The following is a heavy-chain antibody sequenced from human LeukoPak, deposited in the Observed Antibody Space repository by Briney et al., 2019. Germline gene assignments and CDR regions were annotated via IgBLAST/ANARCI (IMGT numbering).Heavy chain of an antibody. CDR3: ATDHDDFWSGYRDGAFDI. V-gene: IGHV1-24*01. Sequence: ASVKVSCKVSGYTLTELSMHWVRQAPGKGLEWMGGFDPEGGETIYAQKFQGRVTMTEDTSTDTAYMELSSLRSEDTAVYYCATDHDDFWSGYRDGAFDIWGQGTMVTVSS. CDR1: GYTLTELS. J-gene: IGHJ3*02. CDR2: FDPEGGET. D-gene: IGHD3-3*01.